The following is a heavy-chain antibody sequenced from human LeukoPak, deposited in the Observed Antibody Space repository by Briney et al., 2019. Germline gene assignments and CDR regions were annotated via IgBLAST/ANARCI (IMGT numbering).Heavy chain of an antibody. CDR1: GFTFSSYA. CDR3: AKDTSIGRYCTNGVCSPFDY. J-gene: IGHJ4*02. CDR2: ISDSGGST. D-gene: IGHD2-8*01. V-gene: IGHV3-23*01. Sequence: GSLRLSCAASGFTFSSYAMSWVRQAPGKGLEWISAISDSGGSTYDADSVKGRFTISRDNSKNTLYLQMNSLRAEDTAVYYCAKDTSIGRYCTNGVCSPFDYWGQGTLVTVSS.